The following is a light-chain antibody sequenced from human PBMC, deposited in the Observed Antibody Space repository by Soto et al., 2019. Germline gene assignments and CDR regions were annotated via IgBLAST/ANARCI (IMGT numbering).Light chain of an antibody. CDR3: SSYTSTTTLYV. J-gene: IGLJ1*01. CDR2: DVS. CDR1: SSDVGGYNY. Sequence: LTQPASVSGSPGQSITISCTGTSSDVGGYNYVSWYQQHPGKAPKVIIYDVSNRPSGVSNRFSGSKSGNTASLTISGLQAEDEADYYCSSYTSTTTLYVFGTGTKVTVL. V-gene: IGLV2-14*01.